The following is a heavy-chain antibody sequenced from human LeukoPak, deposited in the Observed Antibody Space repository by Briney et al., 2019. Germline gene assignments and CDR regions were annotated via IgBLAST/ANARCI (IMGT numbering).Heavy chain of an antibody. CDR1: GFTFSSYG. V-gene: IGHV3-30*18. J-gene: IGHJ4*02. Sequence: GGSLRLSCAASGFTFSSYGMHWVRQAPGEGLEWVAVISYDGSNKYYADSVKGRFTISRDNSKNTLYLQMNSLRAEDTAVYYCAKDMAAALDYWGQGTLVTVSP. CDR3: AKDMAAALDY. CDR2: ISYDGSNK. D-gene: IGHD6-25*01.